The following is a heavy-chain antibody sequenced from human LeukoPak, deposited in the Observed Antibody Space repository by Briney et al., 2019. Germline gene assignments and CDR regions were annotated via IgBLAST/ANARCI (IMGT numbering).Heavy chain of an antibody. CDR2: IIPIFGTA. CDR3: AQTADSSSYYYYGMDV. V-gene: IGHV1-69*13. Sequence: ASVKVSCKASGYTFTSYGISWVRQAPGQGLEWMGGIIPIFGTANYAQKFQGRVTITADESTSTAYMELSSLRSEDTAVYYCAQTADSSSYYYYGMDVWGQGTTVTVSS. CDR1: GYTFTSYG. D-gene: IGHD6-6*01. J-gene: IGHJ6*02.